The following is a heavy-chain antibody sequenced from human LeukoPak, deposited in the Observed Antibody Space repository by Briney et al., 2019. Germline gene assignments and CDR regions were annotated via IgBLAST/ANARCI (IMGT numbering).Heavy chain of an antibody. CDR1: GFTFSSYG. V-gene: IGHV3-30*02. CDR2: IRYDGSNK. CDR3: AQDHSTFYYDNKGYSVDY. J-gene: IGHJ4*02. D-gene: IGHD3-22*01. Sequence: GGSLRLSCAASGFTFSSYGMHWVRQAPGKGLEWVAFIRYDGSNKYYADSVKGRFTISRDNSKNTLYLQMNSLRAEDTAVYYCAQDHSTFYYDNKGYSVDYWGQGTLVTVSS.